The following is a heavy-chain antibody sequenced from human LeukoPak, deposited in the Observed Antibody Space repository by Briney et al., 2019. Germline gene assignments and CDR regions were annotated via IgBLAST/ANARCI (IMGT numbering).Heavy chain of an antibody. CDR1: GFSFSAYG. V-gene: IGHV3-33*01. D-gene: IGHD3-10*01. J-gene: IGHJ4*02. Sequence: GGSLRLSCAASGFSFSAYGMHWVRRAPGKGLEWVALIWYDGSNQYYADSVKGRFTISKDSSKSTLYLQMNSLRAEDTAVYYCTRSNYGSGRPRSYFDHWGQGTLVTVSS. CDR2: IWYDGSNQ. CDR3: TRSNYGSGRPRSYFDH.